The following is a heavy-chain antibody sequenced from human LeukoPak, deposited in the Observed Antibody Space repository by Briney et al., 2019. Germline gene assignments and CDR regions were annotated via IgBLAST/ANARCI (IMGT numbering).Heavy chain of an antibody. CDR2: ISGSGGST. D-gene: IGHD3-10*01. Sequence: SGGSLRLSCAASGFTFSSYAMSWVRQAPGKGLEWVSAISGSGGSTYYADSVKGRFTISRDNSKNTLYLQMNSLRAEDTAVYYCAKSRVGPTYGPRAADLDYWGQGTLVTVSS. V-gene: IGHV3-23*01. J-gene: IGHJ4*02. CDR1: GFTFSSYA. CDR3: AKSRVGPTYGPRAADLDY.